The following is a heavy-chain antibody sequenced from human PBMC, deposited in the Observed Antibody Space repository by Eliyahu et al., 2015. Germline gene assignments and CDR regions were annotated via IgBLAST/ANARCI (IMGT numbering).Heavy chain of an antibody. Sequence: EVQLLESGGGLVQPGGSLRLSCAAFGFTFSKYAMTWVRQAPGKGLDWVSSISASGYNTYYADSVEGRFIISRDIFKNTLYLQMDSLRAEDTAVYYCAKETWGSGWNPAANFDYWGLGTLVTVSS. CDR2: ISASGYNT. V-gene: IGHV3-23*01. J-gene: IGHJ4*02. D-gene: IGHD6-19*01. CDR1: GFTFSKYA. CDR3: AKETWGSGWNPAANFDY.